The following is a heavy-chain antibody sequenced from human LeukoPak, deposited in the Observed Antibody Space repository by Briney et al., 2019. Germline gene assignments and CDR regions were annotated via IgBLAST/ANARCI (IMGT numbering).Heavy chain of an antibody. CDR3: ARLSSHYDFWSGSPAY. D-gene: IGHD3-3*01. V-gene: IGHV3-48*01. CDR1: GFTFSSYS. CDR2: ISSSSSTI. Sequence: GGSLRLSCAASGFTFSSYSMNWVRQVPGKGLEWVSYISSSSSTIYYADSVKGRFTISRGNAKNSLYLQMNSLRAEDTAVYYCARLSSHYDFWSGSPAYWGQGTLVTVSS. J-gene: IGHJ4*02.